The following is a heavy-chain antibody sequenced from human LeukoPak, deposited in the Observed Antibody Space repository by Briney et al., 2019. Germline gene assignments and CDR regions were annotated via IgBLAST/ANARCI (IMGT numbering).Heavy chain of an antibody. CDR2: IRSKAYGGTT. Sequence: PGGSLRLSCAASGFTFSNAWMSWVRQAPGKGLEWVGFIRSKAYGGTTEYAASVKGRFTISRDDSKSIAYLQMNSLKTEDTAVYYCTKDSSGYYSINWFDPWGQGTLVTVSS. D-gene: IGHD3-22*01. CDR1: GFTFSNAW. CDR3: TKDSSGYYSINWFDP. J-gene: IGHJ5*02. V-gene: IGHV3-49*04.